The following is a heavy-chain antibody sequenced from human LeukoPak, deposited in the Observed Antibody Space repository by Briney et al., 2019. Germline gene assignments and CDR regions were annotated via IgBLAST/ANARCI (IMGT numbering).Heavy chain of an antibody. CDR1: GGSISSGGYY. D-gene: IGHD2-15*01. V-gene: IGHV4-31*03. J-gene: IGHJ4*02. Sequence: PSETLSLTCTVSGGSISSGGYYWSWLRQHPGKGLEWIGYIYYSGSTYYNPSLKSRVTISVDTSKNQFSLKLSSVTAADTAVYYCAREGCSGGSCLIDYWGQGTLVTVSS. CDR2: IYYSGST. CDR3: AREGCSGGSCLIDY.